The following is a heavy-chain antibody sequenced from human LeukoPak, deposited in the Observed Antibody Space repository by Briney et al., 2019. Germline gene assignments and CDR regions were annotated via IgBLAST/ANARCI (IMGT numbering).Heavy chain of an antibody. V-gene: IGHV1-8*01. D-gene: IGHD6-19*01. J-gene: IGHJ6*03. CDR2: IDPNSGDT. Sequence: ASVKVSCKASRYTFSSYDINWVRQATGQGLEWMGWIDPNSGDTSYAQKYQGRVTMTRNTSINTAYMALSSLTSDDTAVYYCARAEWLVVGYYYYMDVWGKGTTVTVSS. CDR3: ARAEWLVVGYYYYMDV. CDR1: RYTFSSYD.